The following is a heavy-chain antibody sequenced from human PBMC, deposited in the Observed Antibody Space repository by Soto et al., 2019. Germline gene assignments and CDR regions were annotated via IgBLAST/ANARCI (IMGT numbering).Heavy chain of an antibody. J-gene: IGHJ2*01. V-gene: IGHV5-10-1*01. CDR1: GYSFTSYW. CDR2: IDPSDSYT. CDR3: ARLRPITMFVPLRGSFDL. D-gene: IGHD3-10*02. Sequence: PGESLKISWKGSGYSFTSYWISWVRQMPEKGLGWMGMIDPSDSYTNYSPSFEGHVTISADKSISTDYLQWRSLKASDTAMYYCARLRPITMFVPLRGSFDLWGRGTPVTVSS.